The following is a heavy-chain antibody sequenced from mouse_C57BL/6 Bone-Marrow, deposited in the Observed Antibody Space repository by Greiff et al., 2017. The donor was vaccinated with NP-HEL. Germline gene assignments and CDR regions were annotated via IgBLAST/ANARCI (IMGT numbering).Heavy chain of an antibody. V-gene: IGHV1-52*01. D-gene: IGHD1-1*01. Sequence: VQLQQPGAELVRPGSSVKLSCKASGYTFTSYWMHWVKQRPIQGLEWIGNIDPSDSETHYNQKFKDKATLTVDKSSSTAYMPLSSLTSEDSAVYYCAREEITTVVEGYYYAMDYWGQGTSVTVSS. J-gene: IGHJ4*01. CDR3: AREEITTVVEGYYYAMDY. CDR1: GYTFTSYW. CDR2: IDPSDSET.